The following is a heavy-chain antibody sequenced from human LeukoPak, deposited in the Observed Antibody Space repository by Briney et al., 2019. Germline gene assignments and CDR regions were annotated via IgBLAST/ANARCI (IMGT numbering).Heavy chain of an antibody. CDR3: ARARGNNYGFFDY. J-gene: IGHJ4*02. D-gene: IGHD5-18*01. V-gene: IGHV3-74*01. CDR2: INGDGSRT. Sequence: GGSLRLSCAASGFTFSSYWMHWVRQAPGKGLVWVSRINGDGSRTNYADSVKGRFTISIDNAKNTLFLQMDSLRAEDTAVYYCARARGNNYGFFDYWGQGIMVTVSS. CDR1: GFTFSSYW.